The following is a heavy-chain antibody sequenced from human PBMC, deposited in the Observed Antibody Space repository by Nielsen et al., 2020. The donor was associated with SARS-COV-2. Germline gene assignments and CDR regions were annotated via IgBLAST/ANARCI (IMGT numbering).Heavy chain of an antibody. CDR1: GFTFSSYA. CDR3: AREGGSYGYYYMDV. Sequence: GESLKISCAASGFTFSSYAMHWVRQAPGKGLEWVAVIWYDGSNKYYADSVKGRFTISRNNSKNTLYLQMNSLRAEDTAVYYCAREGGSYGYYYMDVWGKGTTVTVSS. J-gene: IGHJ6*03. D-gene: IGHD1-26*01. V-gene: IGHV3-33*08. CDR2: IWYDGSNK.